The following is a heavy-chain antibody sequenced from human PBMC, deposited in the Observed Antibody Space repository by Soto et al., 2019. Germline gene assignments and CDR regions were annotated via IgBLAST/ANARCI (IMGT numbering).Heavy chain of an antibody. CDR3: ARLMGYDILTGYRDPNSDYYYYGMDV. CDR1: GGSISSYY. Sequence: SETLSLTCTVSGGSISSYYWSWIRQPPGKGLEWIGYIYYSGSTNYNPSLKSRVTISVDTSKNQFSLKLSSVAAADTAVYYCARLMGYDILTGYRDPNSDYYYYGMDVWGQGTTVTVSS. J-gene: IGHJ6*02. V-gene: IGHV4-59*01. D-gene: IGHD3-9*01. CDR2: IYYSGST.